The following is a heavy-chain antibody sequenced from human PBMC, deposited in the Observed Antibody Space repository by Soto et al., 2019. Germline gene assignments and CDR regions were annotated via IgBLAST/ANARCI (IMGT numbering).Heavy chain of an antibody. V-gene: IGHV3-21*01. CDR3: ARGGRFFWRAYEYYYSGMDV. Sequence: GGALRLSCAASGFTFSSYSMNWVRQAPGKGLEWVSSISSSSSYIYYADSVKGRFTISRDNAKNSLYLQMNSLRAEDTAVYSCARGGRFFWRAYEYYYSGMDVWGHGTTVTVSS. CDR1: GFTFSSYS. D-gene: IGHD3-3*01. CDR2: ISSSSSYI. J-gene: IGHJ6*02.